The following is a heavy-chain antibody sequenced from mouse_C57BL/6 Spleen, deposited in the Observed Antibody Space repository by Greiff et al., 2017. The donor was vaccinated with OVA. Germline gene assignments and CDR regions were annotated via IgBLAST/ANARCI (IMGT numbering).Heavy chain of an antibody. CDR3: ARYYGNGAY. D-gene: IGHD2-1*01. CDR2: INPNNGGT. CDR1: GYTFTDYY. J-gene: IGHJ3*01. V-gene: IGHV1-26*01. Sequence: EVQLQQSGPELVKPGASVKISCKASGYTFTDYYMNWVKQSHGKSLEWIGDINPNNGGTSYNQKFKGKATLTVDKSSSTAYMELRSLTSEDSAVYYCARYYGNGAYWGQGTLVTVSA.